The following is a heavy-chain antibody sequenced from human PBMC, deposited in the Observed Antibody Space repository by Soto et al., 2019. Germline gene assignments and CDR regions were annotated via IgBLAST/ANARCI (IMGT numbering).Heavy chain of an antibody. V-gene: IGHV4-39*01. CDR3: ARLQAAVPHY. Sequence: SETLSLTCTVSCDSISGSPYFWGWIRQPPGKRLEWIGSIFYDGYTLYTPSLKSRVTISVDTSKNQFSLKLTSVAAADTAIYFCARLQAAVPHYWGQGILVTVSS. J-gene: IGHJ4*02. CDR1: CDSISGSPYF. CDR2: IFYDGYT. D-gene: IGHD6-13*01.